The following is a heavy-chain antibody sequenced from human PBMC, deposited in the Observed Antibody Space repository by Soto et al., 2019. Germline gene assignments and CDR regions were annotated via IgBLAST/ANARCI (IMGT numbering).Heavy chain of an antibody. J-gene: IGHJ3*02. Sequence: ASVKVSCKASGGTFSSYAISWVRQAPGQGLEWMGGIIPIFGTANYAQKFQGRVTITADESTSTAYMELSSLRSEDTAVYYCARGGDCSSTSCYVTGEGIWGQGTMVTVSS. V-gene: IGHV1-69*13. D-gene: IGHD2-2*01. CDR1: GGTFSSYA. CDR3: ARGGDCSSTSCYVTGEGI. CDR2: IIPIFGTA.